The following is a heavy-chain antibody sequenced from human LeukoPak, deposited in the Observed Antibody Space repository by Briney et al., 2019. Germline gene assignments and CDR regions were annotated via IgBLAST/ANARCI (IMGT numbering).Heavy chain of an antibody. CDR2: ISTGGDTE. Sequence: GGSLRLSCAASGFTFSNYEMHWVRQAPGKGLEWVSYISTGGDTEYYADSVKGRFTISRDNTENSLYLQMNSLRAEDTAVYYCARDGNRYYYYYMDVWGKGTTVTISS. CDR3: ARDGNRYYYYYMDV. J-gene: IGHJ6*03. CDR1: GFTFSNYE. V-gene: IGHV3-48*03.